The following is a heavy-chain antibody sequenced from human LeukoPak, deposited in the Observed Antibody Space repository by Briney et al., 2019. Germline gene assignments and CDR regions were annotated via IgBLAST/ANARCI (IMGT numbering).Heavy chain of an antibody. CDR2: VYTSGST. Sequence: SETLSLTCTVSGGSISSGAYYWSWIRQPAGKGLEWIGRVYTSGSTNYNPSLKSRVTISVDTSKNQLTLRLTSLTAADTAVYYCASEGLAVAGSFVYWGRGTLVTVSS. CDR1: GGSISSGAYY. D-gene: IGHD6-19*01. J-gene: IGHJ4*02. CDR3: ASEGLAVAGSFVY. V-gene: IGHV4-61*02.